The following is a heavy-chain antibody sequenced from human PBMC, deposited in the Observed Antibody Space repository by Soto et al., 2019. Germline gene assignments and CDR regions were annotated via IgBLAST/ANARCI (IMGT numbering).Heavy chain of an antibody. Sequence: GGSLRLSCAASGFTFSDYHMSWIRQAPGKGLEWVSYISSSGSTIYYADSVKGRFTISRDNAKNSLYLQMNSLRAEDTAVYYCARDISPYGGNFYYYYCVMDVWGQGTTVTVSS. V-gene: IGHV3-11*01. CDR3: ARDISPYGGNFYYYYCVMDV. D-gene: IGHD4-17*01. CDR2: ISSSGSTI. J-gene: IGHJ6*02. CDR1: GFTFSDYH.